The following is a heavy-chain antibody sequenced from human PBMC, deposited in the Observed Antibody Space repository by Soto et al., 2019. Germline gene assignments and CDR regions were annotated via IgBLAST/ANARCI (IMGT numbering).Heavy chain of an antibody. Sequence: SLRLSCVASGFTFSAYGMNWVRQAPGKGLEWISYISSGSYTMYYADSVKGRFTISRDNANNSLGLQMNSLRAEDTAVYYCAALPVAGRDVDYWGQGTLVTVSS. V-gene: IGHV3-48*01. J-gene: IGHJ4*02. CDR3: AALPVAGRDVDY. D-gene: IGHD6-19*01. CDR1: GFTFSAYG. CDR2: ISSGSYTM.